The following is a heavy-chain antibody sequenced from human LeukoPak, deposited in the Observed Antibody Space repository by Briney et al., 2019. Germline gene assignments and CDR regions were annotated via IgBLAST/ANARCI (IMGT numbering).Heavy chain of an antibody. CDR3: AGLVGRYSSGLYYYYFDY. CDR1: GDSINSLDL. Sequence: ASETLSLTCAVSGDSINSLDLWSWVRQPPGKGLEWIGEMYLSGTTHSNPSVKSRVTISIDKSKNQFFLNLSSVTAADTAVYYCAGLVGRYSSGLYYYYFDYWGQGTLVTVSS. CDR2: MYLSGTT. J-gene: IGHJ4*02. D-gene: IGHD3-22*01. V-gene: IGHV4-4*02.